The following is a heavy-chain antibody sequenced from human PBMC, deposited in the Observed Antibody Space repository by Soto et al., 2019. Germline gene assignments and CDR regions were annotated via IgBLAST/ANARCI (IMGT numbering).Heavy chain of an antibody. V-gene: IGHV3-33*01. D-gene: IGHD7-27*01. Sequence: QVQLVESGGGVVQPGRSLRLSCAASGFSFSSYNMHWARQAPGKGLEWVTFIWRDGNSQSHADSVKGRFTDSRDNSKNTLYLQMDSLRGEDTAVYYCATDSWGPEVWGQGTSVTVSS. CDR1: GFSFSSYN. CDR2: IWRDGNSQ. J-gene: IGHJ6*02. CDR3: ATDSWGPEV.